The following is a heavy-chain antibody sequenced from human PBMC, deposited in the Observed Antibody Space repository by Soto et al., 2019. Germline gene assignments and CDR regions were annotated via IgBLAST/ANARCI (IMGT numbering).Heavy chain of an antibody. Sequence: GESLKISCKGSGYSFTSYWIGWVRQIPGKGLEWMGIIYPGDSDTRYRPSFQGQVTVSADKSISTAYLQCSSLKASDTAMHYCARERSREWDLYYDMDVWGQGTTLTVS. J-gene: IGHJ6*02. D-gene: IGHD1-26*01. CDR2: IYPGDSDT. CDR1: GYSFTSYW. V-gene: IGHV5-51*01. CDR3: ARERSREWDLYYDMDV.